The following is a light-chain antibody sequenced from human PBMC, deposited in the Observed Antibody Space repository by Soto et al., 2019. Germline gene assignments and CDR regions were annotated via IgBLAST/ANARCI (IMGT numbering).Light chain of an antibody. CDR2: EDK. V-gene: IGLV6-57*03. J-gene: IGLJ3*02. CDR3: QSYNSSSWV. CDR1: SGSLASNS. Sequence: FMLTQPHSMSESPGKTVTISCTRSSGSLASNSVQWYQQRPGSVPSTVIYEDKQRPSGVPDRFSGSIDSSSNSASLTISGLKTEDEADYYCQSYNSSSWVFGGGTKLTVL.